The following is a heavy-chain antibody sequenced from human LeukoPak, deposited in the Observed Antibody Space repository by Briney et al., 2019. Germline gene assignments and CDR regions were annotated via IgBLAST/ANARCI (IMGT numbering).Heavy chain of an antibody. V-gene: IGHV4-39*07. J-gene: IGHJ5*02. CDR2: IYYSGST. CDR1: GGSISSSSYY. Sequence: SETLSLTCTVSGGSISSSSYYWGWIRQPPGKGLEWIGSIYYSGSTYYNPSLKSRVTISVDTSKNQFSLKLSSVTAADTAVYYCASGYWNWFDPWGQGTLVTVSS. CDR3: ASGYWNWFDP. D-gene: IGHD2-8*02.